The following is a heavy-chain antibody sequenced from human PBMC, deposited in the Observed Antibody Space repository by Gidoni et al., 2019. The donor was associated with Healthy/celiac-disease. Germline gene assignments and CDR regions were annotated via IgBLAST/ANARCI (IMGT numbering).Heavy chain of an antibody. D-gene: IGHD2-2*02. CDR3: ARDGRCSSTSCYSYFDY. J-gene: IGHJ4*02. CDR1: GFTFSSYA. CDR2: ISYDGSNK. V-gene: IGHV3-30-3*01. Sequence: QVQLVESGGGVVQPGRSLRLSCAASGFTFSSYAMNWVRQAPGKGLEWVAVISYDGSNKYYADSVKGRFTISRDNSKNTLYLQMNSLRAEDTAVYYCARDGRCSSTSCYSYFDYWGQGTLVTVSS.